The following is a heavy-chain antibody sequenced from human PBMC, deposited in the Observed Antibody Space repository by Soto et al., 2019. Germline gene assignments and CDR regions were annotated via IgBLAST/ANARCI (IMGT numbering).Heavy chain of an antibody. Sequence: QVQLVQSGAEVKKPGSSVKVSCKASGSTFSSYAITWVRQAPGQGLEWMGGIIPIFGTANYAQKFQGRVTITADESLTTAYMELSSLRSEDTAVYYCARDFPSSSSDPWGQGTLVTVSS. CDR2: IIPIFGTA. CDR3: ARDFPSSSSDP. J-gene: IGHJ5*02. V-gene: IGHV1-69*01. CDR1: GSTFSSYA.